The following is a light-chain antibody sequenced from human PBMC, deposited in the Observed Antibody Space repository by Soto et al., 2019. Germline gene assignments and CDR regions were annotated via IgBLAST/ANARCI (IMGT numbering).Light chain of an antibody. CDR1: QDISSS. V-gene: IGKV1-13*02. CDR3: QQTKRYPST. J-gene: IGKJ4*01. CDR2: GAS. Sequence: AIQLTQSPSSLSASVGDRVTITCRASQDISSSLAWYQQKAGQAPKLLIYGASILQSGVPSGFSGSGFGTDFTLTISSLRAEDFAIYFCQQTKRYPSTFGGGTKVDIK.